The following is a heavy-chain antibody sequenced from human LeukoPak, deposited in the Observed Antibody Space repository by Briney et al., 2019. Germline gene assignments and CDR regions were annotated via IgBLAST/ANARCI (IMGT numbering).Heavy chain of an antibody. J-gene: IGHJ4*02. CDR3: AKFEGATIPGWFNDY. CDR2: IDKTTYPT. CDR1: EFIFSDYA. Sequence: GGSLRLSCAASEFIFSDYAMGWVRQAPGKGLEWVSTIDKTTYPTFYADSVKGRFTISRDNSKNTLYLQMNSLRTEDTAIYFCAKFEGATIPGWFNDYWGQGILVTVSS. D-gene: IGHD6-19*01. V-gene: IGHV3-23*05.